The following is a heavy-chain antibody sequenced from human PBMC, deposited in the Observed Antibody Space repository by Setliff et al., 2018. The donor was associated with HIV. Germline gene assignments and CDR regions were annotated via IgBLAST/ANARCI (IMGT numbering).Heavy chain of an antibody. J-gene: IGHJ6*03. CDR2: INHSGST. CDR1: GGSFSGYY. CDR3: ARDRYTWNYGKNYMDA. D-gene: IGHD1-7*01. V-gene: IGHV4-34*01. Sequence: SETLSLTCAVYGGSFSGYYWSWIRQPPGKGLEWIGEINHSGSTNYNPSLKSRVTISVDTSKNQFSLKLSSVTAADTAVYYCARDRYTWNYGKNYMDAWGKGTTVTAP.